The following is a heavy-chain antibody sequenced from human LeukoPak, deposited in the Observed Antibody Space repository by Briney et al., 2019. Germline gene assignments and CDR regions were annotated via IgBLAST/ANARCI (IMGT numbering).Heavy chain of an antibody. Sequence: GGSLRLSCAASGFTFSSYGMHWVRQAPGKGLEWVAVISYDGSNKYYADSVKGRFTISRDNSENTLSLQLSSLRPEDTAVYYCAKDPRGWGSWYDYYYYMDVWGKGTTVTISS. CDR3: AKDPRGWGSWYDYYYYMDV. CDR1: GFTFSSYG. D-gene: IGHD6-13*01. J-gene: IGHJ6*03. CDR2: ISYDGSNK. V-gene: IGHV3-30*18.